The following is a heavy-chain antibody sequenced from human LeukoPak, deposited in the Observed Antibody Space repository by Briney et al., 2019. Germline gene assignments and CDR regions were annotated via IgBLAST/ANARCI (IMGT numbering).Heavy chain of an antibody. CDR2: ISWDGHRT. Sequence: PGGSLRLSCAASGFTFDDYFMHWVRQVPGKGLEWVSLISWDGHRTYYADSVKGRFTVSRDNSKASLYLQMNSLRGDDTAFYYCAKDDGGRTAELRYFAGAPDYWGQGTLVIVSS. V-gene: IGHV3-43D*03. CDR3: AKDDGGRTAELRYFAGAPDY. J-gene: IGHJ4*02. CDR1: GFTFDDYF. D-gene: IGHD3-9*01.